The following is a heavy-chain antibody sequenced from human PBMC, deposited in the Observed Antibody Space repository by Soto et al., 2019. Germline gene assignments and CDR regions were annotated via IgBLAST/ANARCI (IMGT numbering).Heavy chain of an antibody. J-gene: IGHJ4*02. CDR3: AKSQVATTGGKIDY. D-gene: IGHD5-12*01. CDR2: ISGSGGST. CDR1: GFTFSSYA. Sequence: GGSLRLSCAASGFTFSSYAMSWVRQAPGKGLEWVSAISGSGGSTYYADSVKGRFTISRDNSKNTLYLQMNSLRAEDTAVYYCAKSQVATTGGKIDYWGQGTLVTVSS. V-gene: IGHV3-23*01.